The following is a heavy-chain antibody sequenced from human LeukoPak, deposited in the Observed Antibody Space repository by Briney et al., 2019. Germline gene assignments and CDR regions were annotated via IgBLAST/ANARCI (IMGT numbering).Heavy chain of an antibody. CDR3: ARSGGYDSGGSSYYYYMDV. CDR2: IISSSSYI. Sequence: GGSLRLSCAASGFTFSSYSMNWVRQAPGQGLECVSSIISSSSYIYYADTVQGRFTISRDNAKNSLYLQMNRLRAEDTAVYYCARSGGYDSGGSSYYYYMDVWGKGTTVTVSS. CDR1: GFTFSSYS. J-gene: IGHJ6*03. V-gene: IGHV3-21*01. D-gene: IGHD5-12*01.